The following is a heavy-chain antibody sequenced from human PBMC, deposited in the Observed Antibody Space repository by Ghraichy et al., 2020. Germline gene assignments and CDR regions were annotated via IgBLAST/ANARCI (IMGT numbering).Heavy chain of an antibody. CDR3: ATHGPRVLISV. J-gene: IGHJ6*02. CDR2: IYYSGST. D-gene: IGHD3-16*01. Sequence: SETLSLTCTVSGGSITPNFWSWIRQPPGKGLEWVGYIYYSGSTSYNPSLKSRVAISVDTSKNQFSLKLSSVTAADTAVYYCATHGPRVLISVWGQGTTVTGSS. CDR1: GGSITPNF. V-gene: IGHV4-59*08.